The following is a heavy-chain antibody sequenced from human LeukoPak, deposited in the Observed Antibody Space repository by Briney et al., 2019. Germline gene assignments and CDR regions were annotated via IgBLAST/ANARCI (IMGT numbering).Heavy chain of an antibody. CDR1: GFIFNSYE. Sequence: GGSLRLSCAASGFIFNSYEMNWVRQAPGMGLEWVSYISTSGRTIHYADSVKGRFTISRDNAKNSMYLQINSLRAEDTAVYFCARVGRGVTGSPNYGMDVWGQGTTVTVSS. CDR3: ARVGRGVTGSPNYGMDV. CDR2: ISTSGRTI. J-gene: IGHJ6*02. D-gene: IGHD3-10*01. V-gene: IGHV3-48*03.